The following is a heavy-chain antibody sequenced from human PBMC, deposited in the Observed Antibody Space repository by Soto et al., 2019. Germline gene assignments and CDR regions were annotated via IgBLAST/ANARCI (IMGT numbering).Heavy chain of an antibody. CDR2: INPSDSYT. CDR3: ARHFCSGTGCYKAYYPGMDS. D-gene: IGHD2-2*02. V-gene: IGHV5-10-1*04. Sequence: GESLKISCQGSGYNCPTFWLSWARQLPGNGLEWMGRINPSDSYTFYSPSFQGQVTRSADRSVNTAYRLWSSLKATDTATFYCARHFCSGTGCYKAYYPGMDSWGQGTAVTVS. J-gene: IGHJ6*02. CDR1: GYNCPTFW.